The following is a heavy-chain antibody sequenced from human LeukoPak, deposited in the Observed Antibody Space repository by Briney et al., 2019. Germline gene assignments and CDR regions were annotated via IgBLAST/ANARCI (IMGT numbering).Heavy chain of an antibody. D-gene: IGHD6-19*01. CDR3: ARRHNSGWYGNFDY. Sequence: SQTLSLTCAISGDSVSRNTTAWNWVRQSPSRGLEWLGRTYYRSKWYNDYALSVRSRITINPDTSKNQFSLQLNSVTPEDTAVYYCARRHNSGWYGNFDYWGQGILVTVSS. J-gene: IGHJ4*02. CDR1: GDSVSRNTTA. V-gene: IGHV6-1*01. CDR2: TYYRSKWYN.